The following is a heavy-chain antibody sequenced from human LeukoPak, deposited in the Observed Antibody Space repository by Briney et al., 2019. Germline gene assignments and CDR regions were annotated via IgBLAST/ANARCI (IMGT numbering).Heavy chain of an antibody. V-gene: IGHV4-34*01. CDR3: ARNSWYPYYFDY. Sequence: PSETLSLTCAVYGGSFSGYYWSWIRQPPGKGLEWIGEINHSGSTNYNPSLKSRVTISVDTSKNQFSQKLSSVTAADTAVYYCARNSWYPYYFDYWGQGTLVTVSS. CDR1: GGSFSGYY. D-gene: IGHD6-13*01. J-gene: IGHJ4*02. CDR2: INHSGST.